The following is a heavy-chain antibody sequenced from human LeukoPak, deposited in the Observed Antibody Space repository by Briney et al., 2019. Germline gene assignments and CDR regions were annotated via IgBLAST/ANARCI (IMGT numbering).Heavy chain of an antibody. Sequence: GGSLRLSCAASGFTFGSYSMNWVRQAPGKGLEWVSSISSSSSYIYYADSVKGRFTISRDNAKNSLYLQMNSLRAEDTAVYYCARDEVATIYDHYFDYWGQGTLVTVSS. CDR2: ISSSSSYI. CDR1: GFTFGSYS. J-gene: IGHJ4*02. V-gene: IGHV3-21*01. CDR3: ARDEVATIYDHYFDY. D-gene: IGHD5-12*01.